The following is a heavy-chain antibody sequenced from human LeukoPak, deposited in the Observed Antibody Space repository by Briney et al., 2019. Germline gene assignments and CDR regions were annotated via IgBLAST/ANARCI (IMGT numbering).Heavy chain of an antibody. Sequence: SETLSLTCTVSGGSISTSNYYWGWIRQPPGKGLEWTGNIFYSGSTYYSPSLKRRVTISLDTSRNQFSLKLNSVTAADTAVYYCARNTRSGYYQLPPDYWGQGTLVTVSS. D-gene: IGHD3-22*01. V-gene: IGHV4-39*07. J-gene: IGHJ4*02. CDR2: IFYSGST. CDR3: ARNTRSGYYQLPPDY. CDR1: GGSISTSNYY.